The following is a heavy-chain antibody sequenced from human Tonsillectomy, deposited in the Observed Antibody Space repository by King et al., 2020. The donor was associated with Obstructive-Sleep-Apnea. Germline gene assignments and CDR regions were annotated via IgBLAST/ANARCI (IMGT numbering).Heavy chain of an antibody. J-gene: IGHJ4*02. CDR2: ITSRSNYI. V-gene: IGHV3-21*01. CDR3: ASRENYYDSN. D-gene: IGHD3-22*01. CDR1: GFTFSSCS. Sequence: VQLVESGGGLVKPGGSLRLSCAASGFTFSSCSMNWARQAPGKGLEWVSSITSRSNYIYYADSVKGRFTISRDNAKNSLYLQMNSLRAEDTAVYYCASRENYYDSNWGQGTLVTVSS.